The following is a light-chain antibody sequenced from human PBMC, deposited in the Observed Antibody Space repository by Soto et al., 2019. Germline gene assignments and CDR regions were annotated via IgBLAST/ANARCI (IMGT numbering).Light chain of an antibody. Sequence: DIQMTQSPSTLSASVGDRVTITCRASQTINNWLAWYQQKPGKAPKLLIYKASSLETGVPSRFSGSGSGTEFTLTISSLQPDDFATYYCQQYNSYPETFGQGTKVDIK. V-gene: IGKV1-5*03. CDR2: KAS. CDR3: QQYNSYPET. J-gene: IGKJ1*01. CDR1: QTINNW.